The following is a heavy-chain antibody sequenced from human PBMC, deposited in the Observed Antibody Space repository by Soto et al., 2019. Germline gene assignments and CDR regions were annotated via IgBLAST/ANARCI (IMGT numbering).Heavy chain of an antibody. V-gene: IGHV1-69*04. CDR3: ARDPLIVAVSSDYGMDV. J-gene: IGHJ6*02. Sequence: SVKVSCKASGDTFNFYTINWVRQAPGLGLEWMGRFNPILSMSNSALRFQGRVTLTADKSASTAYMVLSSLRSDDTAVYYCARDPLIVAVSSDYGMDVWGQGTTVTVSS. D-gene: IGHD2-21*01. CDR1: GDTFNFYT. CDR2: FNPILSMS.